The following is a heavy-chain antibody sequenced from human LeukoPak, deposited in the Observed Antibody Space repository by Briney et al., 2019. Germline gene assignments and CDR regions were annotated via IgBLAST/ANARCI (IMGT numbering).Heavy chain of an antibody. Sequence: PSETLSPTCTVSGGSISSYYWSWIRQPAGKGLEWIGRIYTSGSTNYNPSLKSRVTMSVDTSKDQFSLKLSSVTAADTAVYYCASQGMVDPDYIFDYWGQGTLVTVSS. J-gene: IGHJ4*02. V-gene: IGHV4-4*07. CDR3: ASQGMVDPDYIFDY. CDR1: GGSISSYY. D-gene: IGHD2-8*01. CDR2: IYTSGST.